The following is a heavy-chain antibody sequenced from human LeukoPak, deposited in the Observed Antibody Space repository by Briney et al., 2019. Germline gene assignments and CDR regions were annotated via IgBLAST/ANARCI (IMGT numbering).Heavy chain of an antibody. D-gene: IGHD2-15*01. V-gene: IGHV3-33*01. Sequence: GGSLRLSCAASGFPFSRYGIHWVRQAPGRGLEGVAVIWACDGRRTYYADSVRGRFTVSRDNTKNTVSLQINSLRAEDTAVYYCARENYCSGGSCFNFNYWGEGTLVTVSS. CDR2: IWACDGRRT. J-gene: IGHJ4*02. CDR3: ARENYCSGGSCFNFNY. CDR1: GFPFSRYG.